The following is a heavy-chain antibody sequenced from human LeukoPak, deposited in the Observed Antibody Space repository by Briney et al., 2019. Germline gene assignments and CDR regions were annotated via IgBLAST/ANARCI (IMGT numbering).Heavy chain of an antibody. J-gene: IGHJ6*02. CDR3: TKGELLLSASDF. D-gene: IGHD2-15*01. V-gene: IGHV3-23*01. CDR1: GITFSSYV. Sequence: PGRSLRLSCAASGITFSSYVMSWVRQAPMKGLEWVSGISVSGAGTYYVDSVKGRFTISRDNSKNTLYLQMNSLRAEDTAVYYCTKGELLLSASDFWGQGTTVTVSS. CDR2: ISVSGAGT.